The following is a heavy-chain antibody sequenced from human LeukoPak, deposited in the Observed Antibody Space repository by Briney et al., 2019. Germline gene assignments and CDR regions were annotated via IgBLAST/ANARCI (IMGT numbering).Heavy chain of an antibody. Sequence: PGGSLRLSCAASGFTFSNYSMNWVRQAPGKGLEWVSYISRSSSTIYYADSVKGRFTISRDNSKNTLYLQMNSLRAEDTAVYYCARDRRPLWFFDYWGQGTLVTVSS. J-gene: IGHJ4*02. CDR2: ISRSSSTI. CDR3: ARDRRPLWFFDY. V-gene: IGHV3-48*01. D-gene: IGHD3-10*01. CDR1: GFTFSNYS.